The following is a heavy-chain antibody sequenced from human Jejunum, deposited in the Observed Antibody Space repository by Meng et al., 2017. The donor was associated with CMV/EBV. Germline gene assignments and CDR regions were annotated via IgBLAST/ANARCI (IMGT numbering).Heavy chain of an antibody. D-gene: IGHD3-10*01. J-gene: IGHJ1*01. CDR1: GDSITNHNW. Sequence: QVRLRESGPVRVKPSETLSLTGAVSGDSITNHNWWAWVRPPPGRGLEWIGEIPHRGSSDYNPSLKSRVSMSIDKSKNQFSLKLTSVTAADTAVYHCLRGSGGSVWGQGTLVTVSS. CDR2: IPHRGSS. CDR3: LRGSGGSV. V-gene: IGHV4-4*02.